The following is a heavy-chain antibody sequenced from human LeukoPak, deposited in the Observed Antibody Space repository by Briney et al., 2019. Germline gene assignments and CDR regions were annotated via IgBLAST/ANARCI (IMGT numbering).Heavy chain of an antibody. Sequence: SETLSLTCTVSGGSISSYYWNWIRQPAGKGLEWIGRIYYSGSTNYNPSLKSRVTISVDTSKNQFSLKLSSVTAADTAVYYCARGPYYYGSGSYYLGIGYWGQGTLVTVSS. CDR3: ARGPYYYGSGSYYLGIGY. J-gene: IGHJ4*02. CDR1: GGSISSYY. V-gene: IGHV4-4*07. D-gene: IGHD3-10*01. CDR2: IYYSGST.